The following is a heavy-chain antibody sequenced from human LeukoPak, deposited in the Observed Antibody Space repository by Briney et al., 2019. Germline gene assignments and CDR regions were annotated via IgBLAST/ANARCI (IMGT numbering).Heavy chain of an antibody. D-gene: IGHD3-22*01. Sequence: SVKVSCKASGGTFSSYAISWVRQAPGQGLEWMGRIIPILGIANYPQKFQGRVTITADKSTSTAYMELSSLRSEDTAVYYCAREAEYYYDSSGPYGWFDPWGQGTLVTVSS. CDR1: GGTFSSYA. J-gene: IGHJ5*02. V-gene: IGHV1-69*04. CDR2: IIPILGIA. CDR3: AREAEYYYDSSGPYGWFDP.